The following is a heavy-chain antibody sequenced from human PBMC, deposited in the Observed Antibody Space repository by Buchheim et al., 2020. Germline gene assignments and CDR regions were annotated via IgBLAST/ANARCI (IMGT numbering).Heavy chain of an antibody. Sequence: EVQLLESGGGLVQPGGSLRLSCAASGFTFSNFAMSWVRQAPGKGLEWVSTISDSGVSTYYADSVKGRFPISRDNSKNTLYLQGESLRAEDTAVYYCAKVVVPTATYFDSWGQGTL. V-gene: IGHV3-23*01. D-gene: IGHD2-2*01. CDR3: AKVVVPTATYFDS. J-gene: IGHJ4*02. CDR2: ISDSGVST. CDR1: GFTFSNFA.